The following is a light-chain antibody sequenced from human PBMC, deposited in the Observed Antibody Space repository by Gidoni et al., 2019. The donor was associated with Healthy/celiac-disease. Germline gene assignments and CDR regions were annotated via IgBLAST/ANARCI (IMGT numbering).Light chain of an antibody. J-gene: IGKJ2*01. CDR3: QQYGSSQT. CDR2: GAS. Sequence: DIVLTQSPGTLSLSPGERATLSCRASQSVSSSYLAWYQQKPGQAPRLLIYGASSRATGIPDRFSGSGSGTDFTLTISRLEPEDFAVYYCQQYGSSQTFGQGTKLEIK. CDR1: QSVSSSY. V-gene: IGKV3-20*01.